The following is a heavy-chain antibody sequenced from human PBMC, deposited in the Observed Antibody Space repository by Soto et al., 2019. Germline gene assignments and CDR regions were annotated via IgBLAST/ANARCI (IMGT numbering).Heavy chain of an antibody. CDR2: ISATGGST. Sequence: VGSLRLSCAASGFTFSSYTMSWVRQAPGKGLEWVSGISATGGSTYYADSVKGRFTFSRDNSKNTLYLQMNSLRAEDTAVYYCAKGFIRDCGGDCTVDTWGQGTLVTVSS. J-gene: IGHJ5*02. V-gene: IGHV3-23*01. CDR3: AKGFIRDCGGDCTVDT. D-gene: IGHD2-21*02. CDR1: GFTFSSYT.